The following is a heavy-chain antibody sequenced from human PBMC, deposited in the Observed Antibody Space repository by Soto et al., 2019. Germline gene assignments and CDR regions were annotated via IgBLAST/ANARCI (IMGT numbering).Heavy chain of an antibody. CDR3: ARDYNSNWYSDL. J-gene: IGHJ4*02. Sequence: QVQVKESGPRLVKPSETLSLTCTVSGGSISNYYWSWIRQPAGKGLEWIGRLYPSGSTNYNPSLKGRVTMSVDTSKNKFSLRLGSVTAADTAVYSCARDYNSNWYSDLWGQGTLVNVSS. V-gene: IGHV4-4*07. D-gene: IGHD4-4*01. CDR1: GGSISNYY. CDR2: LYPSGST.